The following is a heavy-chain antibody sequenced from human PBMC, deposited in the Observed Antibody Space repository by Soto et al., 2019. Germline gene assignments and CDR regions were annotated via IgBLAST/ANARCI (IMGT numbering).Heavy chain of an antibody. V-gene: IGHV6-1*01. Sequence: KQSQTLSLTCAISGVSVSSDSAAWNWIRPSPSRGLEWLGRTYYRSKWYNDYAVSVNGRITINPDKSKNHFSLQLNSVTPEDTAVYYCVRSRVFIAVAGMATYYYYYGMDVWGQGTTVTVSS. D-gene: IGHD6-19*01. CDR3: VRSRVFIAVAGMATYYYYYGMDV. CDR2: TYYRSKWYN. J-gene: IGHJ6*02. CDR1: GVSVSSDSAA.